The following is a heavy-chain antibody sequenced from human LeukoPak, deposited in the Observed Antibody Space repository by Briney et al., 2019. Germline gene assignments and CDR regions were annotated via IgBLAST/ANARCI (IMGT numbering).Heavy chain of an antibody. J-gene: IGHJ5*02. CDR2: ISYDGSNK. CDR1: GFTFSSYG. V-gene: IGHV3-30*18. D-gene: IGHD2-2*01. Sequence: GGSLRLSCAASGFTFSSYGMHWVRQAPGKGLEWVAVISYDGSNKYYADSVKGRFTTSRDNSKNTLYLQMNSLRAEDTAVYYCAKEYGIVVVPAAITGFDPWGQGTLVTVSS. CDR3: AKEYGIVVVPAAITGFDP.